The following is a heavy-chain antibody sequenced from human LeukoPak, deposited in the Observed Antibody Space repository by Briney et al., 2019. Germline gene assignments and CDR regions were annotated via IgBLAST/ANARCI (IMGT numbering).Heavy chain of an antibody. CDR3: ARHGYSFVSSYYFDS. V-gene: IGHV4-59*08. D-gene: IGHD5-18*01. CDR1: GGFSSPYF. CDR2: VSYGGTT. Sequence: SETLSLTCTVSGGFSSPYFWSWIRQPPGKALEWIGYVSYGGTTHYDPSRRSRVTMSVDTSKKQFSLKLTSVTAADTAVYYCARHGYSFVSSYYFDSWGQGILVTVSS. J-gene: IGHJ4*02.